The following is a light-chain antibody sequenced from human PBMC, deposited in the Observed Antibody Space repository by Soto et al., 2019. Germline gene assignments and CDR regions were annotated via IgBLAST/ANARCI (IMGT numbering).Light chain of an antibody. Sequence: EIVLTQSPGTLPLSPGETATLSCTATQSLTSTYLAWYQQKPGQAPRLLVYGASRRATGISDRFSGDGSGADFTLTISRLEPEDSAIYYCQQYGRSPTTFGQGTKVEIK. J-gene: IGKJ1*01. CDR2: GAS. CDR3: QQYGRSPTT. CDR1: QSLTSTY. V-gene: IGKV3-20*01.